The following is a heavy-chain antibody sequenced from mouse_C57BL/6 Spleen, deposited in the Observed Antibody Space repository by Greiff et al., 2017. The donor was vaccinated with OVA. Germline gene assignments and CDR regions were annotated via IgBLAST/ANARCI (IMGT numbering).Heavy chain of an antibody. CDR3: ARSIYYDYDVFAY. V-gene: IGHV3-6*01. CDR1: GYSITSGYY. J-gene: IGHJ3*01. CDR2: ISYDGSN. D-gene: IGHD2-4*01. Sequence: ESGPGLVKPSQSLSLTCSVTGYSITSGYYWNWIRQFPGNKLEWMGYISYDGSNNYNPSLKNRISITRDTSKNQFFLKLNSVTTEDTATYYCARSIYYDYDVFAYWGQGTLVTVSA.